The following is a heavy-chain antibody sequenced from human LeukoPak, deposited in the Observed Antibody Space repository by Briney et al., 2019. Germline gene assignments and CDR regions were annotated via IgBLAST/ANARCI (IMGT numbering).Heavy chain of an antibody. Sequence: SQTLSLTCTVSGRSISSGDYYWSWIRQPPGKGLEWIGYIYYSGSTYYNPSLKSRVTISVDTSMNQFSLKLSFVTTADTAVYYCARALGYCSGGSCTRGYNWFDPWGQGTLVTVPS. J-gene: IGHJ5*02. CDR1: GRSISSGDYY. V-gene: IGHV4-30-4*01. CDR3: ARALGYCSGGSCTRGYNWFDP. D-gene: IGHD2-15*01. CDR2: IYYSGST.